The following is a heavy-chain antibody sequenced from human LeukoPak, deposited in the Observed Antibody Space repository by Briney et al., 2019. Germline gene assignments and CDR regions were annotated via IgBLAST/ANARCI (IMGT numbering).Heavy chain of an antibody. CDR1: GYTFTGYY. CDR3: ARDLTYDFWSGYTGPYNWFDP. J-gene: IGHJ5*02. Sequence: ASVKVSCKASGYTFTGYYMHWVRQAPGQGLEWMGWINPNSGGTNYAQKFQGRVTMTRDTSISTAYMELSRLRSDDTAVYYCARDLTYDFWSGYTGPYNWFDPWGQGTLVTVSS. D-gene: IGHD3-3*01. CDR2: INPNSGGT. V-gene: IGHV1-2*02.